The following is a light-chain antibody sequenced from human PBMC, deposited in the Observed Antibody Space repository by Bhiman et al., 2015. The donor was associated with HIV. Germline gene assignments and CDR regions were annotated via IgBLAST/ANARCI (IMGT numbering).Light chain of an antibody. J-gene: IGLJ2*01. V-gene: IGLV6-57*01. Sequence: LTQPASVSGSPGQSITISCTGTSGDIGASDYISWYQQRPGHSPTLLIYRNDQRPSGVPPRFSGSIDSYSNSASLTISGLKTEDEAVYYCQSYDVDVHVVFGGGTKLTVL. CDR2: RND. CDR3: QSYDVDVHVV. CDR1: SGDIGASDY.